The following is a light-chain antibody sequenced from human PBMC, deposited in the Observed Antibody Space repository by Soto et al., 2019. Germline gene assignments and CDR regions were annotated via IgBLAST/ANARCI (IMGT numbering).Light chain of an antibody. Sequence: EIVLTQSPGTLSVSPGERATLSCRASQSVSSNNLAWYQQRPGQAPRVVIYGASTRATGIPERFSGSGSGTDFTLTISRLEPEDFAVYYCQQRSNWPLTFGGGTKVDIK. CDR2: GAS. CDR3: QQRSNWPLT. J-gene: IGKJ4*01. CDR1: QSVSSNN. V-gene: IGKV3D-20*02.